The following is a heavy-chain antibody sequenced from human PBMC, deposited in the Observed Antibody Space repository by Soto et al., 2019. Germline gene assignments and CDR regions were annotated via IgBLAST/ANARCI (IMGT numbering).Heavy chain of an antibody. CDR3: ARDLDEGHFYDSGVSLRFEY. CDR1: WLTFKSYA. D-gene: IGHD3-22*01. CDR2: ISGSGTTT. V-gene: IGHV3-23*01. J-gene: IGHJ4*02. Sequence: GGSLRLSCAGSWLTFKSYAMNWVRQAPGKGLEWVSTISGSGTTTYYADSVKGRFTISRDNSDNTLYLQMNSLRVEDTAVYYCARDLDEGHFYDSGVSLRFEYWGQGILVTVSS.